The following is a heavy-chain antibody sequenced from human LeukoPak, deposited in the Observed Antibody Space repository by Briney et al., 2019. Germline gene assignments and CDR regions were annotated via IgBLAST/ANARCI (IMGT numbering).Heavy chain of an antibody. CDR1: GGSITSHF. Sequence: SENLSVNCTVSGGSITSHFWSWIREPPGKGLEWIGYTYHSGITNYNPSLKSRVTISVDTSKNQFSLKLSSVTAADTAVYYCARNGYSGSSLFDCYGQRTLVTASS. J-gene: IGHJ4*01. V-gene: IGHV4-59*11. CDR2: TYHSGIT. CDR3: ARNGYSGSSLFDC. D-gene: IGHD1-26*01.